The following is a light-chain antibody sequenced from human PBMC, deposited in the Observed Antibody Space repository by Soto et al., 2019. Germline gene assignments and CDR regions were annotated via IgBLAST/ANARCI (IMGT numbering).Light chain of an antibody. V-gene: IGLV1-40*01. CDR1: SSNIGAGYD. Sequence: QLVLTQPPSVSGAPGQRVTISCTGSSSNIGAGYDVHWYQHLPGTAPKLLIYGNSNRPSGVPDRFYGSKSGTSASLAITGLQAEDEADYYCQSYDSSLSGWVFGGGTKLTVL. CDR2: GNS. CDR3: QSYDSSLSGWV. J-gene: IGLJ3*02.